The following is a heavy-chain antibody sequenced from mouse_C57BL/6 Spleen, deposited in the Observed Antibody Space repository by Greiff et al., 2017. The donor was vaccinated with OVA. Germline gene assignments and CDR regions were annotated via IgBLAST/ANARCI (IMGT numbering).Heavy chain of an antibody. V-gene: IGHV5-4*01. CDR3: AREGELHPYFDY. Sequence: DVHLVESGGGLVKPGGSLKLSCAASGFTFSSYAMSWVRQTPEKRLEWVATISDGGSYTYYPDNVKGRFTISRDNAKNNLYLQMSHLKSEDTAMYYCAREGELHPYFDYWGQGTTLTVSS. J-gene: IGHJ2*01. CDR2: ISDGGSYT. CDR1: GFTFSSYA.